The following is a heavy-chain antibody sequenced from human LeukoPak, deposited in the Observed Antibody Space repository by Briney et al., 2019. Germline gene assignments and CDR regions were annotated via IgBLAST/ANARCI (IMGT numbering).Heavy chain of an antibody. D-gene: IGHD6-19*01. Sequence: GGSLRLSCAASGFTLSSYAMHWVRQAPGKGLEWVAVISYDGSNKYYADSVKGRFTISRDNSKNTLYLQMNSLRAEDTAVYYCARDPLKWLVNYYFDYWGQGTLVTVSS. CDR1: GFTLSSYA. CDR2: ISYDGSNK. J-gene: IGHJ4*02. CDR3: ARDPLKWLVNYYFDY. V-gene: IGHV3-30*04.